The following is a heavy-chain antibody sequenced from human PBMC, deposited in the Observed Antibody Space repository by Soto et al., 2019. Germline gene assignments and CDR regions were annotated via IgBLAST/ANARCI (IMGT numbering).Heavy chain of an antibody. CDR3: ARDSPLHCSGGSCYGDDYYYYGMDV. D-gene: IGHD2-15*01. CDR1: GYTFTSYA. V-gene: IGHV1-3*01. Sequence: GASVKVSCKASGYTFTSYAMHWVRQAPGQRLEWMGWINAGNGNTKYSQKLQGRVTITRDTPASTAYMELSSLRSEDTAVYYCARDSPLHCSGGSCYGDDYYYYGMDVWGQGTTVTVSS. J-gene: IGHJ6*02. CDR2: INAGNGNT.